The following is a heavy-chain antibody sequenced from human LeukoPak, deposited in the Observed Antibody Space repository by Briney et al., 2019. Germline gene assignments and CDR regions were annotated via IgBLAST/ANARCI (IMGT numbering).Heavy chain of an antibody. Sequence: SETLSLTCTVSGGSVSSGSSYWSWIRQPPGKGLEWLGYIYSSGSTNYNPSLKCRVTISVDASKTQCSLKLRSVTAADRAVYYCGRSYASGSYPYWGEGTLVTVS. CDR3: GRSYASGSYPY. J-gene: IGHJ4*02. CDR1: GGSVSSGSSY. V-gene: IGHV4-61*01. CDR2: IYSSGST. D-gene: IGHD3-10*01.